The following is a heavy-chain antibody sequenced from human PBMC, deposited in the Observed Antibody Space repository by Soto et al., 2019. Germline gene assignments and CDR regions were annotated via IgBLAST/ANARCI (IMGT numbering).Heavy chain of an antibody. CDR2: IYYSGST. D-gene: IGHD6-6*01. V-gene: IGHV4-59*01. J-gene: IGHJ6*02. CDR1: GGSISSYY. Sequence: PSETLSLTCTVSGGSISSYYWSWIRQPPGKGLEWIGYIYYSGSTNYNPSLKSRVTISVDTPKNQFSLKLSSVTAADTAVYYCASITTQLDYGMDVWGQGTTVTVSS. CDR3: ASITTQLDYGMDV.